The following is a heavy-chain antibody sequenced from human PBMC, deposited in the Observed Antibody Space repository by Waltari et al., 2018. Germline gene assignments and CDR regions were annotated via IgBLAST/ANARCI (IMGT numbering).Heavy chain of an antibody. CDR1: GGSIRSSSYY. J-gene: IGHJ2*01. Sequence: QLQLQESGPGLVKHSETMSLTCTVSGGSIRSSSYYWGWIRQPPGKGLEWIGSIYYSGSTYYNPSLKSRVTISVDTSKNQFSLKLYSVTAADTAVYYCARQFTVTTGIYWYFDLWGRGTLVTVSS. D-gene: IGHD4-17*01. V-gene: IGHV4-39*01. CDR2: IYYSGST. CDR3: ARQFTVTTGIYWYFDL.